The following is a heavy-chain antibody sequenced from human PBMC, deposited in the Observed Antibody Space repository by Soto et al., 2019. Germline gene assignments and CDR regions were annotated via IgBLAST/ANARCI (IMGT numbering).Heavy chain of an antibody. V-gene: IGHV3-21*01. CDR2: ISSSSSYK. J-gene: IGHJ6*02. CDR3: AKRGGISYQLLWEYYDYGMDV. Sequence: GGSLRLSCAASGFTFSIYSMNWVRQSPGKGLEWVSSISSSSSYKYYADSVKGRFTISRDNAKNSLYLQMNSLRAEDTAVYYCAKRGGISYQLLWEYYDYGMDVWGQGTTVTVSS. CDR1: GFTFSIYS. D-gene: IGHD2-2*01.